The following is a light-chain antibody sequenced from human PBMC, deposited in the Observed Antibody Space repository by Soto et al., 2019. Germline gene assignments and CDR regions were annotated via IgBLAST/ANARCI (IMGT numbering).Light chain of an antibody. CDR1: SSNIGSNY. V-gene: IGLV1-47*01. J-gene: IGLJ1*01. CDR3: AAWDDSLSGLYV. Sequence: QSVLTQPPSASGTPGQRVTISCSGSSSNIGSNYVYWYQQLPGTAPKLLIYRNNQRPSGVPDRFSGSKSSTSASLAISGLRSEDEADYYCAAWDDSLSGLYVFGTGTQLTVL. CDR2: RNN.